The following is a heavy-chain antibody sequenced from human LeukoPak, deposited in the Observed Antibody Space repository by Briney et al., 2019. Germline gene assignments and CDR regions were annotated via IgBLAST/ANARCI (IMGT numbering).Heavy chain of an antibody. Sequence: PSETLSLTCAVSDYSISSGFHWSWIRQPPGKGLEWLGEIDNVGSTNINPSLKSRVSMSIDTSRNQISLKLTAVTAADTATYYCALQASGDFGEFPYSYYLDVWGKGTTVVVSS. CDR1: DYSISSGFH. CDR3: ALQASGDFGEFPYSYYLDV. J-gene: IGHJ6*03. CDR2: IDNVGST. V-gene: IGHV4-34*01. D-gene: IGHD3-10*01.